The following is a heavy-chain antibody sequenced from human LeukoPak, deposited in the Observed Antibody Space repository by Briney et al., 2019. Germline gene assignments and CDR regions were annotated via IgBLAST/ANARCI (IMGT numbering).Heavy chain of an antibody. CDR1: GGSFSDSY. CDR3: ARGLSIAAAGTGYAFDI. J-gene: IGHJ3*02. V-gene: IGHV4-34*01. Sequence: SETPSLTCAVYGGSFSDSYWSWIRQPPGKGLECIGEINHSGGTKYNTSLKSRVTISVDTSKNQFSLKLSSVIAADTAVYYCARGLSIAAAGTGYAFDIWGQGTMVTVSS. D-gene: IGHD6-13*01. CDR2: INHSGGT.